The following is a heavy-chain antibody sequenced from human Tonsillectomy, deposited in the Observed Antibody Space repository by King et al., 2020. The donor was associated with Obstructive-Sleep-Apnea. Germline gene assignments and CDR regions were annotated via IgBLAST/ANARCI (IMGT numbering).Heavy chain of an antibody. CDR3: RMGRPGGDY. CDR2: IKSKSDGGTT. Sequence: VQLVESGGGLVKPGGSLRLSCAASGFTFSDAWMSWVRQTPGKGLEWLGRIKSKSDGGTTDYAAPVKGRFTNSRDDSKNTVYLQLNSLKTEDTAVYYCRMGRPGGDYWGQGTLVTVSS. J-gene: IGHJ4*02. V-gene: IGHV3-15*01. CDR1: GFTFSDAW. D-gene: IGHD1-1*01.